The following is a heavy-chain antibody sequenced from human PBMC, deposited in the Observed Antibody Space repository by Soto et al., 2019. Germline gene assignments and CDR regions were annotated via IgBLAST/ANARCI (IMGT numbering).Heavy chain of an antibody. CDR1: GYTFRNYA. Sequence: QVRLVQSGTEVKTPGASVKVSCKASGYTFRNYAITLLRLAPGQGLELMGWASAYNRNTTYAPKLEGRVTMTTDTSPSTAYMELRSLRSDDTALYYCARERQWEPLIYWGQGTLLSVSP. D-gene: IGHD1-26*01. CDR2: ASAYNRNT. CDR3: ARERQWEPLIY. J-gene: IGHJ4*02. V-gene: IGHV1-18*01.